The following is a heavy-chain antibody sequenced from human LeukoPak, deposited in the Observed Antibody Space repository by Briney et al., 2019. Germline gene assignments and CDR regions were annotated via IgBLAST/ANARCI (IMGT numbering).Heavy chain of an antibody. D-gene: IGHD3-16*01. Sequence: PSETLSLTCTVSGGSISSYYWSWIRQPPGKGLEWFAYIYYSGSTTYNPSLKSRVIISVDTSKNQFSLRLSSVTAADTAVYYCARSNSFYYDSWGQGTLVTVSS. CDR2: IYYSGST. J-gene: IGHJ5*02. V-gene: IGHV4-59*01. CDR1: GGSISSYY. CDR3: ARSNSFYYDS.